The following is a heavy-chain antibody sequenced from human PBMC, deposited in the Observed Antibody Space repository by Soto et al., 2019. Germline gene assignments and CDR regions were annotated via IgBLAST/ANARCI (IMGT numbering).Heavy chain of an antibody. CDR3: ARQWRYCSSTSCYVYAFDI. CDR2: IYYSGST. CDR1: GGSISSSSYY. V-gene: IGHV4-39*01. D-gene: IGHD2-2*01. J-gene: IGHJ3*02. Sequence: QLQLQESGPGLVKPSETLSLTCTVSGGSISSSSYYWGWIRQPPGKGLEWIGSIYYSGSTYYNPSLKSRVTISVDTSKNQFSLKLSSVTDADTDVYYCARQWRYCSSTSCYVYAFDIWGQGTMVTVSS.